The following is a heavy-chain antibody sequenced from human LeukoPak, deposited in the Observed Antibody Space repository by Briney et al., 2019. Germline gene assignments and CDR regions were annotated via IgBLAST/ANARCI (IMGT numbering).Heavy chain of an antibody. J-gene: IGHJ4*02. D-gene: IGHD1-14*01. CDR1: GFTFSSYA. V-gene: IGHV3-23*01. CDR3: AKGHSAHGTGFDC. CDR2: FSGSGGST. Sequence: GGSLRLSCAASGFTFSSYAMSWVRQAPGKGLEWVSAFSGSGGSTYYADSVKGRFTISRDNSKNTLYLQMNSLRAEDTAVYYCAKGHSAHGTGFDCWGQGTLVAVSS.